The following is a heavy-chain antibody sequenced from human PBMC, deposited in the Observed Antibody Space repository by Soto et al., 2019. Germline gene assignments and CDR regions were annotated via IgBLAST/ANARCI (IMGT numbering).Heavy chain of an antibody. J-gene: IGHJ6*02. Sequence: QAQMMQSGPEVSKPGASVKVTCKTSGYSFTNYGVTWIRQVPGKGLEWMGRISPHSGDTEYAETFQGRLTMTRDLATTTVYLEFNTLRFDETAIYFCAKLLTIFGPWAMDVCGQGTSVTVSS. D-gene: IGHD3-3*01. V-gene: IGHV1-18*01. CDR1: GYSFTNYG. CDR2: ISPHSGDT. CDR3: AKLLTIFGPWAMDV.